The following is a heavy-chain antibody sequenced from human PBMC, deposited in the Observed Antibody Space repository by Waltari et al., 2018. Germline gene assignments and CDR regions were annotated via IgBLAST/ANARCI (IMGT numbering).Heavy chain of an antibody. CDR2: VHYTGNP. J-gene: IGHJ6*03. V-gene: IGHV4-39*01. CDR3: ARLFNHYIDV. CDR1: CCSISPNNFY. Sequence: QLQLQESGPGLVKSSATLSLLCSVSCCSISPNNFYWGWIRQTPGKGLEWIGSVHYTGNPYYNPPLKHRVTISVDSSKNEFSLRLRSVTASDTAVYYCARLFNHYIDVWGRGTAVTVSS.